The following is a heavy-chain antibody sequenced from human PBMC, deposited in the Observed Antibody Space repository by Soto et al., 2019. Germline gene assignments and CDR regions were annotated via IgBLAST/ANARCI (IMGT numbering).Heavy chain of an antibody. Sequence: QVQLVQSGAEVKKPGASVKVSCKASGYTFTNYDINWVRQATGQGLEGMGWMNPNSGNTGYAQRFQGRVTMTSNTSISTAYMELSGLSSEDTAMYYCARGAYSSSSRWFDPWGQGTLVTVSS. D-gene: IGHD6-6*01. V-gene: IGHV1-8*01. CDR2: MNPNSGNT. CDR1: GYTFTNYD. CDR3: ARGAYSSSSRWFDP. J-gene: IGHJ5*02.